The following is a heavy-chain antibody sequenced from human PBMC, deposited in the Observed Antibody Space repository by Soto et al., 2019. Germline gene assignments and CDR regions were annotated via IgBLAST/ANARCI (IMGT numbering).Heavy chain of an antibody. CDR1: GGSISSYY. Sequence: SETLSLTCTVSGGSISSYYWSWIRQPPGKGLEWIGYIYYSGSTNYNPSLKSRVTISVDTSKNQFSLKLSSVTAADTAVYYCASSKSPKYQPLLYYYYYYMDVWGKGTTVTVSS. D-gene: IGHD2-2*01. CDR3: ASSKSPKYQPLLYYYYYYMDV. CDR2: IYYSGST. J-gene: IGHJ6*03. V-gene: IGHV4-59*01.